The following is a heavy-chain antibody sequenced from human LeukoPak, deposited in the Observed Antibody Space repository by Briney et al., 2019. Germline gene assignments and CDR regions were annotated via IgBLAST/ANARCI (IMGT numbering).Heavy chain of an antibody. J-gene: IGHJ4*02. CDR2: INPNSGGT. Sequence: ASVKVSCKASGYTFTGYYMQWVRQAPGQGLEWMGWINPNSGGTNYAQKFQGGVTMTRDTSISTGYMELSRLRSDDTAVYYCATLVIAVAGGFGDYWGQGTLVTVSS. CDR3: ATLVIAVAGGFGDY. CDR1: GYTFTGYY. D-gene: IGHD6-19*01. V-gene: IGHV1-2*02.